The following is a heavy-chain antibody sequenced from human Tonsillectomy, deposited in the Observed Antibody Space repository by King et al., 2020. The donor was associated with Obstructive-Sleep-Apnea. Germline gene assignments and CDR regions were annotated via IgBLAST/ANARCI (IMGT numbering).Heavy chain of an antibody. CDR2: IYPGDSNT. CDR3: AGRDEYDTSGYYYNWFDP. Sequence: QLVQSGAEVKKPGESLKISCKGSVYSFTNYWIGWVRQMPGKGLEWMGIIYPGDSNTRYSPSFQGQVTISADKSISTAYLQWSSLKASDTAMYYCAGRDEYDTSGYYYNWFDPWGQGTLVTVSS. J-gene: IGHJ5*02. V-gene: IGHV5-51*01. D-gene: IGHD3-22*01. CDR1: VYSFTNYW.